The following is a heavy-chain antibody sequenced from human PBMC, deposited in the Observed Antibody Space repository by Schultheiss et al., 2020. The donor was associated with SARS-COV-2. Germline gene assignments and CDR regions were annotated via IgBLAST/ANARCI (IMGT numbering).Heavy chain of an antibody. J-gene: IGHJ4*02. D-gene: IGHD3-22*01. CDR3: ARASSGSFDY. CDR2: IYYSGST. CDR1: GGSISSSY. V-gene: IGHV4-59*01. Sequence: SETLSLTCTVSGGSISSSYWNWMRQPPGKGLEWIGYIYYSGSTNYNPSLKSRVTISVDTSKNQFSLKLSSVTAADTAVYYCARASSGSFDYWGQGTLVTVSS.